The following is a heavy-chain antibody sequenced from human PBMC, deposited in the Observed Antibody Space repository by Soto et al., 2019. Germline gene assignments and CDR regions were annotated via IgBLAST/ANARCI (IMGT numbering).Heavy chain of an antibody. J-gene: IGHJ4*02. Sequence: ASVKVSCKASGYTFTSYDINWVRQATGQGLEWMGWMNPNSGNTGYAQKFQGRVTMTRNTSISTAYMELSSLRSEDTDAYYCARSFAPVVANEDDNWGKGTLVTVGS. D-gene: IGHD2-15*01. CDR3: ARSFAPVVANEDDN. CDR1: GYTFTSYD. V-gene: IGHV1-8*01. CDR2: MNPNSGNT.